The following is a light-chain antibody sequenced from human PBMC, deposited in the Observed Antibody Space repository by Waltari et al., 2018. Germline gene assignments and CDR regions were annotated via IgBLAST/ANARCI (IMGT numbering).Light chain of an antibody. CDR3: QYRNSWPWT. CDR1: QSVSSH. Sequence: EVVLTQSPATLSLSPGERATLSCRASQSVSSHLAWYQQKRGQAPRLVIYDAYVRATGIPARFSGSGSGTDFTLTISNLEPEDFAVYYCQYRNSWPWTFGQGTKVEIK. J-gene: IGKJ1*01. V-gene: IGKV3-11*01. CDR2: DAY.